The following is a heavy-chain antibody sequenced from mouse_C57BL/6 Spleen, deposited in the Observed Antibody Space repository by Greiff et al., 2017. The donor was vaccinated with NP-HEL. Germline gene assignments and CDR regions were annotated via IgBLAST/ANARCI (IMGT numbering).Heavy chain of an antibody. CDR2: IYPGDGDT. V-gene: IGHV1-80*01. D-gene: IGHD2-12*01. Sequence: QVQLQQSGAELVKPGASVKISCKASGYAFSSYWMNWVKQRPGKGLEWIGQIYPGDGDTNYNGKFKGKATLTADKSSSTAYMQLSSLTSEDSAVYFCARCDTTGYYAMDYWGQGTSVTVSS. J-gene: IGHJ4*01. CDR1: GYAFSSYW. CDR3: ARCDTTGYYAMDY.